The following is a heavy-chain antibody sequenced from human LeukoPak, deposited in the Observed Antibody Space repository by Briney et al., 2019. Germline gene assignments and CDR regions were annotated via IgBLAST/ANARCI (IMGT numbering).Heavy chain of an antibody. D-gene: IGHD2-2*01. Sequence: GGSLRLSCAASGFTFSDYYMSWIRQAPGKGLGWVSYISSSGSTIYYADSVRGRFTISRDNAKNSLYLQMNSLRAEDTAVYYCARGGAGGYCSSTSCYYYFDYWGQGTLVTVSS. CDR1: GFTFSDYY. V-gene: IGHV3-11*04. J-gene: IGHJ4*02. CDR2: ISSSGSTI. CDR3: ARGGAGGYCSSTSCYYYFDY.